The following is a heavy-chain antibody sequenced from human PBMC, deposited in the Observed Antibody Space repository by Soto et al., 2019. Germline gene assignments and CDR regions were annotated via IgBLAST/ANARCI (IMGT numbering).Heavy chain of an antibody. D-gene: IGHD6-6*01. V-gene: IGHV2-5*01. J-gene: IGHJ3*01. CDR3: ARGLAALPVFAFDV. Sequence: SGPTLVNPTQTLTLTCSLSGISLSTSGVGVGWIRQPPGKALEWLALIYWNDDEHYSPSLKGRLTISKDTSKNQAVLTMTNMDSVDTATYYCARGLAALPVFAFDVWGQGTTVTVSS. CDR2: IYWNDDE. CDR1: GISLSTSGVG.